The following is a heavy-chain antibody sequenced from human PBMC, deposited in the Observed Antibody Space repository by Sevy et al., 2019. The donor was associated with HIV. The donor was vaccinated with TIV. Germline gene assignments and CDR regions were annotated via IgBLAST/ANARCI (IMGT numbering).Heavy chain of an antibody. V-gene: IGHV3-7*01. CDR2: IKQDGSEK. CDR3: ARDSMVVAARPWEFVNWFDP. Sequence: GGSLRLSCAASGFTFSSYWMSWVRQAPGKGLEWVANIKQDGSEKYYVDSVKGRFTISRDNAKNSLYLQMNSLRAEDTAVYYCARDSMVVAARPWEFVNWFDPWGQGTLVTVSS. D-gene: IGHD2-15*01. J-gene: IGHJ5*02. CDR1: GFTFSSYW.